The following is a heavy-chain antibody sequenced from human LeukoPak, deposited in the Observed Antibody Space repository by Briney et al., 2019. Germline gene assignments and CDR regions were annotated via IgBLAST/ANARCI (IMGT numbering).Heavy chain of an antibody. J-gene: IGHJ4*02. CDR1: GFTFSSYS. V-gene: IGHV3-21*04. D-gene: IGHD3-22*01. CDR2: ISSSSSYI. Sequence: PGGSLRLSCAASGFTFSSYSMNWVRQAPGKGLEWVSSISSSSSYIYYADSVKGRFTISSDNSKNTLYLQMNSLRPEDTALYYCVRGRYYYDVSGYPDYWGQGTLVTVSS. CDR3: VRGRYYYDVSGYPDY.